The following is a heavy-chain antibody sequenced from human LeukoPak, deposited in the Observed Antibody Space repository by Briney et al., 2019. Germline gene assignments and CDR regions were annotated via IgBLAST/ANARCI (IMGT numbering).Heavy chain of an antibody. J-gene: IGHJ6*03. CDR3: ARGLGTIFGVVTNMDV. Sequence: ASVKVSCKASGGTFSSYTISWVRQAPGQGLEWMGGIIPIFGTANYAQKFQGRVTITADESTSTAYMELSSLRSEDTAVYYCARGLGTIFGVVTNMDVWGKGTTVTVSS. CDR1: GGTFSSYT. V-gene: IGHV1-69*13. CDR2: IIPIFGTA. D-gene: IGHD3-3*01.